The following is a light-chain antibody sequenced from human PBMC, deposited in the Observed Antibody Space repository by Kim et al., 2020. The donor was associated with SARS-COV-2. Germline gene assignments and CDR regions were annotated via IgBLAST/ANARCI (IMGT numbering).Light chain of an antibody. CDR3: QQSYSTPYT. Sequence: SASVEDRVTITGRASKSISSYLNWYQQTPGKAPKLLIYATSTLHSGVPSRFRGRGSGTDFTLTISSLQPEDFATYYCQQSYSTPYTFGQGTKLEI. CDR2: ATS. V-gene: IGKV1-39*01. J-gene: IGKJ2*01. CDR1: KSISSY.